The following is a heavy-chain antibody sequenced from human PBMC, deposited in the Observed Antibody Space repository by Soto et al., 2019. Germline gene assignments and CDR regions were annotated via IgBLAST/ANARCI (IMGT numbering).Heavy chain of an antibody. D-gene: IGHD2-8*01. V-gene: IGHV4-30-4*02. CDR2: IYYSGNT. CDR1: GGSISSGYYY. CDR3: ARAVYCTTHNCWDDFQYYNIDV. J-gene: IGHJ6*02. Sequence: SETLSLTSSVSGGSISSGYYYWSWIRQPPWKGLEWIGNIYYSGNTYYNPSLKSRLIISIDTSKNHFSLKVGSVTAADTDVYYCARAVYCTTHNCWDDFQYYNIDVWGQGTAVTV.